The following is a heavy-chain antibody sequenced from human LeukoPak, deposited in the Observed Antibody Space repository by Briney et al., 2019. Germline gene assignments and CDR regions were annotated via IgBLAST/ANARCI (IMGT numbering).Heavy chain of an antibody. J-gene: IGHJ4*02. D-gene: IGHD6-19*01. V-gene: IGHV4-34*01. CDR2: INHSGST. CDR1: GGSFSGYY. CDR3: ARDRIAVAGPFDY. Sequence: PSETLSLTCAVYGGSFSGYYWSWIRQPPGKGLEWIGEINHSGSTNYNPSLKSRVTISVDTSKNQFSLKLSSVTAADTAVYYCARDRIAVAGPFDYWGQGTLVTVSS.